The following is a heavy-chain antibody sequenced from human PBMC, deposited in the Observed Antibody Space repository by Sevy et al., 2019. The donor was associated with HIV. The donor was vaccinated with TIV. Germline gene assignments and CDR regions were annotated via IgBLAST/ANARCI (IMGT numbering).Heavy chain of an antibody. CDR1: GYTPTQLS. CDR2: FDPEDGEI. J-gene: IGHJ4*02. Sequence: ASVKVSCKVSGYTPTQLSMHWVRLAPGKGLEWMGSFDPEDGEILYAQKFQGRVTMTEDTSTDTAYMELSSLRSEDTAVYYCATTKDYYDSSASPFDYWGQRTLVTVSS. V-gene: IGHV1-24*01. D-gene: IGHD3-22*01. CDR3: ATTKDYYDSSASPFDY.